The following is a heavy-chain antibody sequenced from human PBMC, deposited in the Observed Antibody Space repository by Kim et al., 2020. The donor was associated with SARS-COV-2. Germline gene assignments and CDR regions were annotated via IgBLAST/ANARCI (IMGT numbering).Heavy chain of an antibody. V-gene: IGHV3-74*01. Sequence: GGSLRLSCAASGFTFSSYWMHWVRQAPGKGLVWVSRINSDGSSTSYADSGKGRFTISRDNAKNTLYLQMNSLRAEDTAVYYCRGATTVTTDTFDYWAREPWSPSPQ. CDR1: GFTFSSYW. CDR2: INSDGSST. CDR3: RGATTVTTDTFDY. J-gene: IGHJ4*02. D-gene: IGHD4-17*01.